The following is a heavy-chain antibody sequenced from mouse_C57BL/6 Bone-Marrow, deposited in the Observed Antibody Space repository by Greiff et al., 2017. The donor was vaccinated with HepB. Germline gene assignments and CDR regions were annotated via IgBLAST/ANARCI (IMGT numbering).Heavy chain of an antibody. Sequence: QVQLQQPGAELVKPGASVKMSCKASGYTFTSYWITWVKQRPGQGLEWIGDIYPGSGSTNYNEKFKSKATLTVDTSSSTAYMQLSSLTSEDSAVYYCARNDHTLYGSGSYWYFDVWGTGTTVTVSS. CDR2: IYPGSGST. D-gene: IGHD1-1*01. J-gene: IGHJ1*03. V-gene: IGHV1-55*01. CDR3: ARNDHTLYGSGSYWYFDV. CDR1: GYTFTSYW.